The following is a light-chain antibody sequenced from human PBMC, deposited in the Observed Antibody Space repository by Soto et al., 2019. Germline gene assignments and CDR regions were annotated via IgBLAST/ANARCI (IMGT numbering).Light chain of an antibody. Sequence: ETVLTQSPATLSLSPGERATLSCRASQSVSSYLAWYQQKPGQAPRLLIYDASNRATGIPARFSGSGSGTDFTLTISGLEPEDSAVYYCQQFDDSVTFGQGTRLEIK. CDR1: QSVSSY. J-gene: IGKJ5*01. CDR3: QQFDDSVT. CDR2: DAS. V-gene: IGKV3-11*01.